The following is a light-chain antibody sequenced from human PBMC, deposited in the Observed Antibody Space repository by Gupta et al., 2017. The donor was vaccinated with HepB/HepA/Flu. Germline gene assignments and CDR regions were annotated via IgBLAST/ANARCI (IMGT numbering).Light chain of an antibody. CDR2: WAS. CDR3: QQYYSAPYS. V-gene: IGKV4-1*01. Sequence: DIVMTQSPDSLAVSLGERATINCKSSQNILYSSSNKNYLGCYQQRPGQPPKLLIYWASTRESGVPDRFSGSGSGTDFTLTISSLQAEDVAIYFCQQYYSAPYSFGQGTKLEIK. J-gene: IGKJ2*03. CDR1: QNILYSSSNKNY.